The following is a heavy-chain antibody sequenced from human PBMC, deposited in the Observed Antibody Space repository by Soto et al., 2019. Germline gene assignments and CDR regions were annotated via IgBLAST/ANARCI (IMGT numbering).Heavy chain of an antibody. CDR1: GFTFSSYG. CDR2: ISYDGSNK. J-gene: IGHJ4*02. Sequence: GGSLRLSCAASGFTFSSYGMHWVRQAPGKGLEWVAVISYDGSNKYYADSVKGRFTISRDNSKNTLYLQMNSLRAEDTAVYYCAKGSGYSVRQDPFDYWGQGTLVTVSS. D-gene: IGHD3-22*01. CDR3: AKGSGYSVRQDPFDY. V-gene: IGHV3-30*18.